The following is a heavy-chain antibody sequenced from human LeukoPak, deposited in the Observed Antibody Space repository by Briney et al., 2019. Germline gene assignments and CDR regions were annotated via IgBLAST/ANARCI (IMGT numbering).Heavy chain of an antibody. V-gene: IGHV4-59*01. J-gene: IGHJ5*02. CDR1: GASINSYH. CDR3: ARGDGYSPALDT. Sequence: SETLSLTCTVSGASINSYHWSWIRQPPGKALEWIGYSPYTGSPKYTPSLKSRVIMSKDTSKNQISLKLSAVTAADTAVYYCARGDGYSPALDTWGQGTLVTVS. D-gene: IGHD5-24*01. CDR2: SPYTGSP.